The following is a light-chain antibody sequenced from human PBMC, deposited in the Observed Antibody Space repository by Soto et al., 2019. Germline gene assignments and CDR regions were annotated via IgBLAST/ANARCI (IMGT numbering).Light chain of an antibody. V-gene: IGLV2-14*01. CDR3: SSYTSSSTPLYV. CDR2: EVS. Sequence: QSVLTQPASVSGSPGQSITISCTGPSSDVGGYNYVSWYQQHQGKAPQLMIYEVSNRPSGVSNRFSGSKSGNTASLTISGLQAEDEADYYYSSYTSSSTPLYVFGTGTKVTV. CDR1: SSDVGGYNY. J-gene: IGLJ1*01.